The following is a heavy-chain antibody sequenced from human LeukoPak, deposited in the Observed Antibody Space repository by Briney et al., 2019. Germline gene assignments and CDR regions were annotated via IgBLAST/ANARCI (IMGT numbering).Heavy chain of an antibody. CDR3: ARDPDGYNVHFDY. Sequence: GGSLRLSCAASGFTFSSYSLTWVRQAPGKGLVWVSRINSDGSSTSYADSVKGRFTISRDNAKNTLYLQMNSLRAEDTAVYYCARDPDGYNVHFDYWGQGTLVTVSS. J-gene: IGHJ4*02. V-gene: IGHV3-74*01. CDR1: GFTFSSYS. D-gene: IGHD5-24*01. CDR2: INSDGSST.